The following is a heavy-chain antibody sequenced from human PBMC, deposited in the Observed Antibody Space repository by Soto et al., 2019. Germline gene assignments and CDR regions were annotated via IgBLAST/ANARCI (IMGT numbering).Heavy chain of an antibody. CDR2: INPSGGST. J-gene: IGHJ6*03. Sequence: QVQLVQSGAEVKKPGASVKVSCKASGYTFTSYYMHWVRQAPGQGLEWMGIINPSGGSTSYAQKFKGRVTMTRDTSTSRVYMELSSLRSEDTAVYYCAGTLGYCSGGSCFSGMNYYYYMDVWGKGTTVTVSS. CDR3: AGTLGYCSGGSCFSGMNYYYYMDV. V-gene: IGHV1-46*03. CDR1: GYTFTSYY. D-gene: IGHD2-15*01.